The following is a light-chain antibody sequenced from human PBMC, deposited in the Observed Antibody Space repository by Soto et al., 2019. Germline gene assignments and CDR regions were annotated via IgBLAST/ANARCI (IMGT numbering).Light chain of an antibody. CDR3: QSLGTGIQV. CDR2: INYDGTH. J-gene: IGLJ3*02. CDR1: SGYSTNA. V-gene: IGLV4-69*01. Sequence: QAVVTQSPSASASLGASVKLTCTLSSGYSTNAIAWHQQQSEKGPRFLMKINYDGTHSKGDGFFDRFSGSSSGAERHLSISSLQSGYEADYYCQSLGTGIQVFGGGTKLTLL.